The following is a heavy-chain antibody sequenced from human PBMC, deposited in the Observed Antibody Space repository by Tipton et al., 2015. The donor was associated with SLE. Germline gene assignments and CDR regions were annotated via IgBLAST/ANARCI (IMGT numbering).Heavy chain of an antibody. Sequence: TLSLTCTVSGGSISSGSYYWSWIRQPAGKGLEWIGRIYTSGSTNYNPSLKSRVTISVDTSKNQFSLRLTSVTAADTAVYYCALGSLVQGVITDWFDPWGQGTLVTVSS. J-gene: IGHJ5*02. D-gene: IGHD3-10*01. CDR1: GGSISSGSYY. CDR3: ALGSLVQGVITDWFDP. CDR2: IYTSGST. V-gene: IGHV4-61*02.